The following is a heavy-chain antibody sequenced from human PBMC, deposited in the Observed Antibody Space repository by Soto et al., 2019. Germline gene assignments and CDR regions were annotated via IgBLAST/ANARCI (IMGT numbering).Heavy chain of an antibody. Sequence: GGSLRLSCAASGFTFSSFGMSWVRQAPGKGLEWVANISHDGSEKYYVESVKGRFTISRDKARNSLFLEMKSLRSEDTAVYSCARDRSGRSLDGFDYWGQGXLVTVSS. CDR1: GFTFSSFG. V-gene: IGHV3-7*01. CDR3: ARDRSGRSLDGFDY. D-gene: IGHD1-26*01. J-gene: IGHJ4*02. CDR2: ISHDGSEK.